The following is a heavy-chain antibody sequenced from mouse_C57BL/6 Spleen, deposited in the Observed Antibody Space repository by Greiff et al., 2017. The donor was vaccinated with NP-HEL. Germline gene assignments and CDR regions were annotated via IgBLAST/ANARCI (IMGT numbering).Heavy chain of an antibody. CDR1: GYTFTDYN. J-gene: IGHJ2*01. V-gene: IGHV1-18*01. D-gene: IGHD1-1*01. Sequence: EVQLQQSGPELVKPGASVTIPCKASGYTFTDYNMDWVKQSHGKSLEWIGDINPNNGGTIYNQKFKGKATLTVDKSSSTAYMELRSLTSEDTAVYYCARRITTGLYYFDYWGQGTTLTVSS. CDR3: ARRITTGLYYFDY. CDR2: INPNNGGT.